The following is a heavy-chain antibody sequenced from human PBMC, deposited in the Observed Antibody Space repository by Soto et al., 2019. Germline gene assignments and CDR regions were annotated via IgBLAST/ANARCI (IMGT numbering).Heavy chain of an antibody. CDR3: ARAEDIVVVPAANDYYYGMDV. CDR1: GYTFTSYG. J-gene: IGHJ6*02. V-gene: IGHV1-18*01. CDR2: ISAYNGNT. D-gene: IGHD2-2*01. Sequence: PSVKVSCKASGYTFTSYGISWVRQAPGQGLEWMGWISAYNGNTNYAQKLQGRVTMTTDTSTSTAYMELRSLRSDDTAVYYCARAEDIVVVPAANDYYYGMDVWGQGTTVTVSS.